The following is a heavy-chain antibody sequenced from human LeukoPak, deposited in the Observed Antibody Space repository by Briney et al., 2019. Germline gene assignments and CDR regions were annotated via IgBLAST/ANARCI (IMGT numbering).Heavy chain of an antibody. CDR3: ARAAVTTGSTETFGP. Sequence: ASVKVSCKASGYTFTGYYLHWPRQAPGQGLEWMGWINPNSGVTNYAETFQGRVTLTTHTSISTAYLELNRLTSDDTAVYYCARAAVTTGSTETFGPWGQGTLVTVSS. CDR2: INPNSGVT. V-gene: IGHV1-2*02. J-gene: IGHJ5*02. CDR1: GYTFTGYY. D-gene: IGHD1-1*01.